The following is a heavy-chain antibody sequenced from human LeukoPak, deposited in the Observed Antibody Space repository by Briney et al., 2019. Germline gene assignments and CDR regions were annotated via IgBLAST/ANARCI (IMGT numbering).Heavy chain of an antibody. V-gene: IGHV1-24*01. J-gene: IGHJ4*02. D-gene: IGHD3-22*01. CDR2: FDPEDSET. CDR3: ATSSGYGFLFEY. Sequence: ASVKVSCEVSGYTLTDLSMHWVRQAPGKALEWMGGFDPEDSETIYAQNFQGRVTMTEDTSTDTAYMEVRSLRSEDTAVYYCATSSGYGFLFEYWGQGTLVTASS. CDR1: GYTLTDLS.